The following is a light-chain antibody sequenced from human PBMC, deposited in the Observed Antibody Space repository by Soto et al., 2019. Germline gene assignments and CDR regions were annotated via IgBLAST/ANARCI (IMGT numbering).Light chain of an antibody. J-gene: IGKJ4*01. Sequence: DIVMTQSPDSLAVSLGERATINCRSSQSLLFSSNNKNYLAWYQQKPGQPHKLLIYWASTRESGVPDRFSGSGSGTDFTLTISSLQAEDVAVYYCQQYYSTPLTFGGGTKVEIK. V-gene: IGKV4-1*01. CDR1: QSLLFSSNNKNY. CDR3: QQYYSTPLT. CDR2: WAS.